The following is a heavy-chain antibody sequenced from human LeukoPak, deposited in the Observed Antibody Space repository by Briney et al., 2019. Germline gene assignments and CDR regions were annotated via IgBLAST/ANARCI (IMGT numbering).Heavy chain of an antibody. CDR2: ISYGATNE. J-gene: IGHJ4*02. Sequence: GGSLRLSCAASGFTFSGYAMHWVRQAPGKGLEWVAAISYGATNEYYADSVKGRFTISRDDSKNTLYLLMNSLRAEDTAVYYCAKDRQYSYGSYFDYWGQGTLVTVSS. CDR3: AKDRQYSYGSYFDY. D-gene: IGHD5-18*01. CDR1: GFTFSGYA. V-gene: IGHV3-30*07.